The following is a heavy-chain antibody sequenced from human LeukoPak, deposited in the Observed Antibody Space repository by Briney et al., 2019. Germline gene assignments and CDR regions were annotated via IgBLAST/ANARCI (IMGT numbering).Heavy chain of an antibody. D-gene: IGHD4-17*01. CDR1: GFTFSSYA. CDR3: AKDQGNYGDDGY. CDR2: ISGSGGST. J-gene: IGHJ4*02. Sequence: GGSLRLSCVGSGFTFSSYAMSWVRQAPGKGLEWVSAISGSGGSTYYADSVKGRFTISRDNSKNTLYLQMNSLRAEDTAVYYCAKDQGNYGDDGYWGQGTLVTVSS. V-gene: IGHV3-23*01.